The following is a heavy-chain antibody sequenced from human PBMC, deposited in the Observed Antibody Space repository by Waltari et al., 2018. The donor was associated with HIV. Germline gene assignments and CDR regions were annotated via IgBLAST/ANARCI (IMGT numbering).Heavy chain of an antibody. V-gene: IGHV4-59*01. D-gene: IGHD6-13*01. CDR3: ARSRAAAGLDY. J-gene: IGHJ4*02. Sequence: QVQLQESGPGLVKPSETLSLTCTVSGCSISTYFWSWIRQPPGKGLEWIGYICYSWTNNDNPSLKSRVSISVDTSKNQFSLKLSSVTAADTAVYYCARSRAAAGLDYWGQGALVTVSS. CDR1: GCSISTYF. CDR2: ICYSWTN.